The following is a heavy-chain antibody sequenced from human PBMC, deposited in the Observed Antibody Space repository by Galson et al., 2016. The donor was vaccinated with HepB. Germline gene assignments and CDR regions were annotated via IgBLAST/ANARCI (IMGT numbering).Heavy chain of an antibody. CDR1: GFSLSTSGMC. V-gene: IGHV2-70*01. Sequence: PALVKPTQTLTLTCTFSGFSLSTSGMCVSWIRQPPGKALEWLALIDWDEDKYYSTSLKTRLTISKDTSKNQVVLRMTNMDPVDTATYYCARMKNYYYGMDVWGQGTTVSGSS. CDR3: ARMKNYYYGMDV. J-gene: IGHJ6*02. CDR2: IDWDEDK.